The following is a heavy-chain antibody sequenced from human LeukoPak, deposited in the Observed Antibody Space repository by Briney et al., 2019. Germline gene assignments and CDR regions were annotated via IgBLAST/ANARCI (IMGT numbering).Heavy chain of an antibody. CDR1: GYTFTSYY. CDR2: MNPSSGNT. CDR3: ARSGDGDRNYYYYYYMDL. J-gene: IGHJ6*03. D-gene: IGHD4-17*01. V-gene: IGHV1-8*02. Sequence: EASVKVSCKASGYTFTSYYMHWVRQATGQGLEWMGWMNPSSGNTGYAQKFQGRVTMTRNTSISTAYMELSSLRSEDTAVYYCARSGDGDRNYYYYYYMDLWGKGTTVTVSS.